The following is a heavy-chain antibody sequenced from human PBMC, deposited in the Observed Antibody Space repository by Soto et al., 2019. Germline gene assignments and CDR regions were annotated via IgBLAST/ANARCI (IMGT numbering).Heavy chain of an antibody. V-gene: IGHV3-74*01. CDR3: ERVPTTLTTPGMDV. Sequence: EVQLVESGGGLVQPGGSLRLSCAASGFTFSSYWMHWVRQAPGEGLMWVSRINPDGSTTSYADSVKGRFTIPRDNAKNTPYLQMNSLRVDDTPVYYCERVPTTLTTPGMDVWGQGTTVPVSS. CDR2: INPDGSTT. D-gene: IGHD4-4*01. CDR1: GFTFSSYW. J-gene: IGHJ6*02.